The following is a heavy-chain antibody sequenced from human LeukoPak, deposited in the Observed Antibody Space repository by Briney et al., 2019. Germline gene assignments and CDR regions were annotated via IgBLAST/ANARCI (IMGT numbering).Heavy chain of an antibody. J-gene: IGHJ4*02. CDR2: IRSKAYGGTT. D-gene: IGHD3-10*01. CDR3: TRVHGSGSFSVY. Sequence: GSLTLSCTASGYTFGDYAMSWVRQAPGKGLEWVGLIRSKAYGGTTEYAASVKGRFTISRDDSKSIAYLQMNSLKTEDTAVHYCTRVHGSGSFSVYWGQGTLVTVSS. V-gene: IGHV3-49*04. CDR1: GYTFGDYA.